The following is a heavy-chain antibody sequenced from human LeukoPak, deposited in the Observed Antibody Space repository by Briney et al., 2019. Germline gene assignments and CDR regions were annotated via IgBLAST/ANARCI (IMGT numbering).Heavy chain of an antibody. CDR1: GGTFSSNA. CDR2: IIPILGIV. D-gene: IGHD3-3*01. CDR3: ARDYFDYDFWSDCAYYYCYYMDV. Sequence: ASVKVSCKASGGTFSSNAFSWVRQAPGQGLEWMGRIIPILGIVNYAQKFQGRVTITTDESTSTAYMELSSLRSEDTAVYYCARDYFDYDFWSDCAYYYCYYMDVWGKGTTVTVSS. J-gene: IGHJ6*03. V-gene: IGHV1-69*04.